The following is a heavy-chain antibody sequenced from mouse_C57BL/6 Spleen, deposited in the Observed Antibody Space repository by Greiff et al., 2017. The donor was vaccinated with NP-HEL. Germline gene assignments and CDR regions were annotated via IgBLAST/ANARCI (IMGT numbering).Heavy chain of an antibody. Sequence: VHLVESGAELVRPGASVKLSCKASGYTFTDYYINWVKQRPGQGLEWIARIYPGSGNTYYNEKFKGKATLTAEKSSSTAYMQLSSLTSEDSAVYFCARSYYYGSSLYYAMDYWGQGTSVTVSS. D-gene: IGHD1-1*01. V-gene: IGHV1-76*01. CDR2: IYPGSGNT. CDR3: ARSYYYGSSLYYAMDY. CDR1: GYTFTDYY. J-gene: IGHJ4*01.